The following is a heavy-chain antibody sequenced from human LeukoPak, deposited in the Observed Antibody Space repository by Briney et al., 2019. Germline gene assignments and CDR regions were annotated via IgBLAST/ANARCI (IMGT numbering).Heavy chain of an antibody. D-gene: IGHD1-26*01. CDR2: INPSGGST. Sequence: ASVKVSCKASGYTFTSYYMHWVRQAPGQGLEWMGLINPSGGSTSYAQKFQGRVTMPMDMSTSTVCMDVSRRTSKERAGYYFPRELGGYHFDYWGQGALGTVS. CDR1: GYTFTSYY. J-gene: IGHJ4*02. CDR3: PRELGGYHFDY. V-gene: IGHV1-46*01.